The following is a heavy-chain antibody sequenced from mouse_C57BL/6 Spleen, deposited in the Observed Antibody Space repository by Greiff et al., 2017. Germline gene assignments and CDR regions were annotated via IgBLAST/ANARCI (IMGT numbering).Heavy chain of an antibody. J-gene: IGHJ3*01. CDR2: ISSGSSTI. V-gene: IGHV5-17*01. Sequence: DVKLVESGGGLVKPGGSLKLSCAASGFTFSDYGMHWVRQAPEKGLEWVAYISSGSSTIYYADTVKGRFTISRDNAKNTLFLQMTSLRSEDTAMYYCATGPWFAYWGQGTLVTVSA. CDR3: ATGPWFAY. CDR1: GFTFSDYG.